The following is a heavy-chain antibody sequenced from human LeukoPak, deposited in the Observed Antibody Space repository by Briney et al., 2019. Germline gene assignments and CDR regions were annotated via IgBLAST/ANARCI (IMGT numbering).Heavy chain of an antibody. V-gene: IGHV3-23*01. CDR1: GFTCSPCG. J-gene: IGHJ4*02. CDR3: AKTPGGYLDY. Sequence: GGSLRLSCAASGFTCSPCGMTWVRQAPGEGLEWVAAISSSGDSTAHADSVKGRFTISRDNYKNTVFLQMNSLRAEDTAVYYCAKTPGGYLDYWGQGTRVTVSS. CDR2: ISSSGDST.